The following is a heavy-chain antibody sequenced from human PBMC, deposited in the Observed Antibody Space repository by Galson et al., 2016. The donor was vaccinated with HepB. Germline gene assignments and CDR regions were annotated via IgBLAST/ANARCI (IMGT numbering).Heavy chain of an antibody. V-gene: IGHV3-66*01. CDR3: ARNPGASTWG. Sequence: SLRLSCAASGFTVGNNYMSWVRQAPGKGLEWVSLIYSGGNSLYADSVKGRFSISRDNSKNTLYLQMNSLSAEGTAVYYCARNPGASTWGWGQGTLGTVSS. J-gene: IGHJ4*02. CDR1: GFTVGNNY. CDR2: IYSGGNS. D-gene: IGHD6-13*01.